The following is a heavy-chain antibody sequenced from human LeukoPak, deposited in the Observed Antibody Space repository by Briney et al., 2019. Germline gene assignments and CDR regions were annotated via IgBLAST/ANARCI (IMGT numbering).Heavy chain of an antibody. CDR3: ARESGYYDRSGYFHYFDY. CDR1: GGSIMYYY. CDR2: FYTSGST. D-gene: IGHD3-22*01. J-gene: IGHJ4*02. Sequence: SETLSLTCTVSGGSIMYYYWTWIRQPAGKGLEWIGRFYTSGSTNYSPSLKSRVTMSVDTSKNQFSLKLTSVTAADTAVYYCARESGYYDRSGYFHYFDYWGQGSLVTVSS. V-gene: IGHV4-4*07.